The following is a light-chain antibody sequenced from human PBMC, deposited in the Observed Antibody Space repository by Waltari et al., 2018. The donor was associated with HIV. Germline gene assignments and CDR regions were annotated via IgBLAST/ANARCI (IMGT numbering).Light chain of an antibody. J-gene: IGKJ1*01. CDR1: QSINRF. V-gene: IGKV1-39*01. Sequence: DIQMTQSPSSLSASVGDRVTISCQASQSINRFLNWYQQKSGKAPKLLIYAASTLQSGVPSRFSGSGSGTEFTLTISNLQPEDFAIYFCQQAYIAWTFGQGTKVDVK. CDR3: QQAYIAWT. CDR2: AAS.